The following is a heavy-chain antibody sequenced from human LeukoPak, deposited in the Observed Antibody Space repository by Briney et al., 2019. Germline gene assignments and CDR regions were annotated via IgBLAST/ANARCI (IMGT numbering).Heavy chain of an antibody. CDR1: GGSISSYY. Sequence: PSETLSLTCTVSGGSISSYYWSWIRQPPGKGLGWIGYIYSSGSTNYNPSLKSRVTISVDTSKNQFSLKLSSVTAADTAAYYCARRRGAHTANALDIWGQGTMVTVSS. D-gene: IGHD3-10*01. CDR2: IYSSGST. J-gene: IGHJ3*02. V-gene: IGHV4-59*08. CDR3: ARRRGAHTANALDI.